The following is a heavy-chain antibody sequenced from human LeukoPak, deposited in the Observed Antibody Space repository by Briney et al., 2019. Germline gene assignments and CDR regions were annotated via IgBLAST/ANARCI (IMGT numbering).Heavy chain of an antibody. V-gene: IGHV1-2*02. D-gene: IGHD3-22*01. J-gene: IGHJ3*02. CDR3: ARDTPYYDSSGQPGAFDI. CDR1: GYSFTSYY. Sequence: ASVKVSCKASGYSFTSYYMHWVRQAPGQGLEWMGWINPNSGGTNYAQKFQGRVTMTRDTSISTAYMELSRLRSDDTAVYYCARDTPYYDSSGQPGAFDIWGQGTMVTVSS. CDR2: INPNSGGT.